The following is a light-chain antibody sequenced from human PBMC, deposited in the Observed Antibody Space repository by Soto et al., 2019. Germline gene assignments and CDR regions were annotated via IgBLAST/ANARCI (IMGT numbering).Light chain of an antibody. CDR1: ESVSS. CDR2: GAP. J-gene: IGKJ1*01. Sequence: EIVLTQSPATLSLSPGERATLSCRASESVSSIAWYQQKPGQTPRLLIYGAPSRATDIPDRFSGSGSGTDFTLTVSRLEPEDFAVYYCQFYGSSPRTFGQGTKVDIK. V-gene: IGKV3-20*01. CDR3: QFYGSSPRT.